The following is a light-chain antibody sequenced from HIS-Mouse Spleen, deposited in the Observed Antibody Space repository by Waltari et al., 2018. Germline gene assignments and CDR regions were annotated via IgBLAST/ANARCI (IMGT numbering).Light chain of an antibody. J-gene: IGKJ1*01. CDR2: ASS. CDR1: QGINSY. CDR3: QQLNSYPPA. Sequence: DIQLTQSPSFLSASVGDRVTITCRASQGINSYIAWYQQKSGKAPKLRIYASSSLQSGATSRFSDSGSGTEFTLTISSLQPEDFATYYCQQLNSYPPACGQGTKVEIK. V-gene: IGKV1-9*01.